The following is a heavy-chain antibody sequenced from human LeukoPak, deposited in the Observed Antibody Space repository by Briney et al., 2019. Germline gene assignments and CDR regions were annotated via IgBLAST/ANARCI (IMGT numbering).Heavy chain of an antibody. V-gene: IGHV4-34*01. CDR3: ARGHGMITFGGVIAPFHY. D-gene: IGHD3-16*02. CDR1: GGSFSGYY. CDR2: INHSGST. J-gene: IGHJ4*02. Sequence: SETLSLTCAVYGGSFSGYYWSWIRQPPGKGLEWIGEINHSGSTNYNPSLKSRVTISVDTCKNQFSLKLSSVTAADTAVYYCARGHGMITFGGVIAPFHYWGQGTLVTVSS.